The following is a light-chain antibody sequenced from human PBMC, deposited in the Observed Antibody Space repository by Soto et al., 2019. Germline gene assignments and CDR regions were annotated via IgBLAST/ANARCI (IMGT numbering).Light chain of an antibody. Sequence: DIVMTQSPDSLAVSLGERATINCKSSQSVLYSSNNKNYLAWYQQKPGPPPKLLIYWASTRESGVPDRFSGSGSGTDFTLTISSLQAEDVAVYYCQQYYSPYTFGQGTKLEIK. CDR3: QQYYSPYT. V-gene: IGKV4-1*01. CDR1: QSVLYSSNNKNY. CDR2: WAS. J-gene: IGKJ2*01.